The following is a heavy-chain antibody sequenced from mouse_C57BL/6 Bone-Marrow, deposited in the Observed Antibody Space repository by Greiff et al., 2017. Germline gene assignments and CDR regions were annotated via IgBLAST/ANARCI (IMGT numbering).Heavy chain of an antibody. V-gene: IGHV1-59*01. J-gene: IGHJ3*01. CDR3: ARRDYPSFAY. Sequence: QVQLQQPGAELVRPGTSVKLSCKASGYNFNSYWMHWVKQRPGQGLEWIGVIDPSDSYTNYKQKFKGKATLTIDTSSSTAYLQLSSLTSEDSAFYYCARRDYPSFAYWGQGTLVTVSA. CDR2: IDPSDSYT. CDR1: GYNFNSYW. D-gene: IGHD1-1*02.